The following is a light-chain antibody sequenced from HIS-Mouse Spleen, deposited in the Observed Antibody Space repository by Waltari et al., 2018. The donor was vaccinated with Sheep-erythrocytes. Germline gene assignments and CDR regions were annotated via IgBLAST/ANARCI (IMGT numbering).Light chain of an antibody. CDR1: SSDVGSYNL. CDR2: EVS. J-gene: IGLJ3*02. V-gene: IGLV2-23*02. Sequence: QSALTQPASVSGSPEQSITISCTGTSSDVGSYNLVSWYQQHPGKAPKLMIYEVSKRPSGVSNRFSGSKSGNTASLTISGLQAEDEADYYCCSYAGSSTPWVFGGGTKLTVL. CDR3: CSYAGSSTPWV.